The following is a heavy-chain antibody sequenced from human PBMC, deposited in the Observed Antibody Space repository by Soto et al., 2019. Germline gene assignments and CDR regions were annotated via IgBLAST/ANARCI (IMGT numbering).Heavy chain of an antibody. V-gene: IGHV5-51*01. CDR2: IYPGHSDT. Sequence: GESLKIACKGSVYSFTSYWIDWVRQMPGKGLEWMGIIYPGHSDTRYSPSFQGQVTISADKSISTAYLQWSSLKASDTAMYYCSKSRTKCGGYNWFDPWGQGTLVTVSS. CDR1: VYSFTSYW. CDR3: SKSRTKCGGYNWFDP. D-gene: IGHD2-8*01. J-gene: IGHJ5*02.